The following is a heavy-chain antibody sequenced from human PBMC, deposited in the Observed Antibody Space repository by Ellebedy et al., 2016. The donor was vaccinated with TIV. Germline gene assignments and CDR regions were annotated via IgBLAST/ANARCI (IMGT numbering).Heavy chain of an antibody. D-gene: IGHD2-2*01. Sequence: SLKISCAASGFTFSDYYMSWIRQAPGKGLEWVSYISNSDSSIFYADSVKGRFTISRDHAKNLLDLQMNSLRAEDTAVYYCARDARFINHQHNWFDPWGQGTLVTVSS. CDR1: GFTFSDYY. V-gene: IGHV3-11*01. CDR3: ARDARFINHQHNWFDP. J-gene: IGHJ5*02. CDR2: ISNSDSSI.